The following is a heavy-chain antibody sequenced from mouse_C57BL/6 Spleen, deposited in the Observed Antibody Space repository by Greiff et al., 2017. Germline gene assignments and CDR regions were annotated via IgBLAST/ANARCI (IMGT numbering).Heavy chain of an antibody. CDR1: GYTFTSYW. J-gene: IGHJ4*01. CDR2: IYPGSGST. CDR3: ARRGFSYYYAMDY. Sequence: VQLQQPGAELVKPGASVKMSCKASGYTFTSYWITWVKQRPGQGLEWIGDIYPGSGSTNYNEKFKSKATLTVDTSSSTAYMQLSSLTSEDSAVYYCARRGFSYYYAMDYWGQGTSVTVSS. D-gene: IGHD3-1*01. V-gene: IGHV1-55*01.